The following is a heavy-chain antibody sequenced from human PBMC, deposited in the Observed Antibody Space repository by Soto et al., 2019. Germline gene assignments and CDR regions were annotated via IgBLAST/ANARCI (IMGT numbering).Heavy chain of an antibody. CDR2: IYYSGTT. V-gene: IGHV4-39*01. J-gene: IGHJ4*02. D-gene: IGHD6-19*01. CDR3: ARQTWSVAATFDY. CDR1: DDSISSSNYY. Sequence: PSETLSLTCTVSDDSISSSNYYWGWIRQPPGKGLEWIGTIYYSGTTYYNPSLKSRVTISVDTSKNQFSLKLNSVTAADTAVYFCARQTWSVAATFDYWGQGTLVTVSS.